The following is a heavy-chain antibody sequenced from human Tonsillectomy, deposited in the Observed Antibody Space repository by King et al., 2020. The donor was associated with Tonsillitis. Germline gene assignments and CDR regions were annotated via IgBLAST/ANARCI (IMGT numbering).Heavy chain of an antibody. V-gene: IGHV5-51*01. Sequence: DVQLVESGAEVKKPGESLKISCKGSGYSFTSYWIGWVRQMPGKGLEWMGIIYPGDSDTRYSPSFQGHVTISADKSISTAYLQWSSMKASDTAMYYCAKLCIPSYTSGWYSIYYYGMDVWGQGTTVTVSS. CDR1: GYSFTSYW. CDR2: IYPGDSDT. J-gene: IGHJ6*02. CDR3: AKLCIPSYTSGWYSIYYYGMDV. D-gene: IGHD6-19*01.